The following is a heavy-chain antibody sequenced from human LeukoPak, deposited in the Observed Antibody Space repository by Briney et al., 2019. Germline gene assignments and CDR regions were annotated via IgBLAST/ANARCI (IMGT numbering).Heavy chain of an antibody. CDR2: IYYSGST. CDR3: ARSMDTAMVTAY. Sequence: KPSETLSLTCTVSGGSISSYYWSWIRQPPGKGLEWIGYIYYSGSTNYNPSLKSRVTISVDTSKNQFSLKLSSVTAADTAVYYCARSMDTAMVTAYWGXGTLVTXSS. V-gene: IGHV4-59*01. J-gene: IGHJ4*01. D-gene: IGHD5-18*01. CDR1: GGSISSYY.